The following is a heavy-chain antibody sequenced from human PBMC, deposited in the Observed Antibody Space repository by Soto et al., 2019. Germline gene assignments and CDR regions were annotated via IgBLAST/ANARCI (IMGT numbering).Heavy chain of an antibody. Sequence: VGSLRLSCAASGFSFSSFGMHWVRQAPGKGLEWVAVISYDGSSRYYADSVKGRFTISRDNSRNTLYLQMNSLRAEDTAVYYCAKDRSLRGSVAGTALYYFAYWGQGPLVTVSS. D-gene: IGHD6-19*01. CDR2: ISYDGSSR. J-gene: IGHJ4*02. V-gene: IGHV3-30*18. CDR3: AKDRSLRGSVAGTALYYFAY. CDR1: GFSFSSFG.